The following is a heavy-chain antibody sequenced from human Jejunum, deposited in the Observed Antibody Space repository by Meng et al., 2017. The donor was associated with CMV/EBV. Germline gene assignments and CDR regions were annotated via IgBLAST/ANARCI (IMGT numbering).Heavy chain of an antibody. Sequence: FSTYWIGWVRPMPGKGLESMGIIYPDDSDTRYSPSFQCQVPISADKSISTAYLQWTSLKASDTAMYYCVRLSGEGYSLDNYGMDVWGQGTTVTVSS. CDR2: IYPDDSDT. J-gene: IGHJ6*02. CDR1: FSTYW. V-gene: IGHV5-51*01. CDR3: VRLSGEGYSLDNYGMDV. D-gene: IGHD1-1*01.